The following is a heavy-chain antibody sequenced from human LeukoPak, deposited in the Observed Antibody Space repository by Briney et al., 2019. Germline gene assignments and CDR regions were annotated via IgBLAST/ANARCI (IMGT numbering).Heavy chain of an antibody. CDR3: AKGLSTGCFDP. Sequence: GASVKVSCKASGYTFTGYFMHWVRQAPGQGLEWMGWINANSGDTNYAQKFQGRVTMTRDTSISTAYMELSRLTSDDTAVYYCAKGLSTGCFDPWGQGTLVTVSS. D-gene: IGHD6-19*01. CDR1: GYTFTGYF. V-gene: IGHV1-2*02. J-gene: IGHJ5*02. CDR2: INANSGDT.